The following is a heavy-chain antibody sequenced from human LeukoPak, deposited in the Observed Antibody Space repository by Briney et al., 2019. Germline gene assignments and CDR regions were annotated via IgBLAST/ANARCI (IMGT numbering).Heavy chain of an antibody. J-gene: IGHJ4*02. V-gene: IGHV1-18*01. Sequence: GSVKVSCKPSGYTFNTYGITWVRQAPGQGLEWMGWISPYNGNTNYAQKFQGRVTMTTDTSTSTAYMELRSLRSDDTAVYYCARGPHERSGYPDDWGQGTLVTVSS. CDR3: ARGPHERSGYPDD. D-gene: IGHD3-22*01. CDR2: ISPYNGNT. CDR1: GYTFNTYG.